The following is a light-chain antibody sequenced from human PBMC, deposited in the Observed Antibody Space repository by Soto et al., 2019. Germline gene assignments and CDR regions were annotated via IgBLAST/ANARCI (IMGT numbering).Light chain of an antibody. CDR1: SSDVGGYDY. Sequence: QSVLAQHASVSGSPGQSITISCTGTSSDVGGYDYVSWYQLHPGKAPKLMVFEVNNRPSGVSYRFSGSKSGNTASLTISGLQAEDEADYFCSSYSSSTAERLGTGTKVTVL. J-gene: IGLJ1*01. V-gene: IGLV2-14*01. CDR3: SSYSSSTAER. CDR2: EVN.